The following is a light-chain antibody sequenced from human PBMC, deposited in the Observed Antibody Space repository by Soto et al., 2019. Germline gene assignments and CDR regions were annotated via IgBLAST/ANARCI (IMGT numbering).Light chain of an antibody. CDR2: DAS. CDR1: QSISSY. Sequence: EIVLTQSPATLSLSPGERATLSCRASQSISSYLAWYQQKPDQAPRLLIYDASNRATGITARFSGSGSGTDFTLTISSLEPEDFAVYYCHQRSTWPFTFGPVTKVDIK. V-gene: IGKV3-11*01. CDR3: HQRSTWPFT. J-gene: IGKJ3*01.